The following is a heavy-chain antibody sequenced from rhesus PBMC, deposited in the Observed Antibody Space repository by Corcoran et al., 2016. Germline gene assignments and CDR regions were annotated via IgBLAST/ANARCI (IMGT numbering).Heavy chain of an antibody. CDR3: ARVRYCSGGVCYLYFDY. Sequence: QVTLKESGPALVKPTQTLTLTCTFPGFSITTTVTGVGWIREPPGKALEWLAIIYWNDSKYYSTSLKNRLTISKDTSKNQVVLTMTNMDPVDTATYFCARVRYCSGGVCYLYFDYWGQGVLVTVSS. CDR2: IYWNDSK. CDR1: GFSITTTVTG. V-gene: IGHV2-95*01. J-gene: IGHJ4*01. D-gene: IGHD2-39*02.